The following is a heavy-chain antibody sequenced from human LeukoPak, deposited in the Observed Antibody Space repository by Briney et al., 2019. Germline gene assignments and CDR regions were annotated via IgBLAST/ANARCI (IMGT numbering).Heavy chain of an antibody. V-gene: IGHV3-30*02. Sequence: PGGSLRLSCAVSGFAFSSYGMHWVRQAPGKGLEWVTFIRYDGSNKYYADSVKGRFTISRDNSKNTLYLQMNSLRVEDTAVYYCAKDVYGAYDYWGLGTLVTVSS. CDR1: GFAFSSYG. J-gene: IGHJ4*02. D-gene: IGHD5/OR15-5a*01. CDR3: AKDVYGAYDY. CDR2: IRYDGSNK.